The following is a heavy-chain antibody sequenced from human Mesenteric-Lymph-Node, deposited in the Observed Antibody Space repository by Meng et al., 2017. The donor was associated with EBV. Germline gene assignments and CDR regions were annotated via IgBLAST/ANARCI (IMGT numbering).Heavy chain of an antibody. D-gene: IGHD3-10*01. CDR1: GFTFRRDA. CDR3: GSRGRPSNFDL. J-gene: IGHJ2*01. V-gene: IGHV3-23*04. Sequence: EVQLVESXXXXVXXGGSLRLSCAASGFTFRRDAMTWVRQAPGKGLEWVSSISNSGGSTYYADSVKGRFTISRDNAKNTLYLQMNSLRVEDTAVYYCGSRGRPSNFDLWGRGTLVTVSS. CDR2: ISNSGGST.